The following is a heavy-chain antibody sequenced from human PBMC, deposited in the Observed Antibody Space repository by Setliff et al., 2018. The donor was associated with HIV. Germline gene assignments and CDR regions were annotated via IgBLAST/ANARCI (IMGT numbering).Heavy chain of an antibody. J-gene: IGHJ4*02. CDR2: ISKSGSST. D-gene: IGHD3-3*01. CDR3: AKFGQLPDY. V-gene: IGHV3-23*05. CDR1: GISFNNYA. Sequence: PGGSLRLSCEASGISFNNYALNWVRQAPGKGLEWVSAISKSGSSTYYGDTVKGRFTISRDNSKNTLYLHMNRLRAEDTAVYYCAKFGQLPDYWGQGTLVTVSS.